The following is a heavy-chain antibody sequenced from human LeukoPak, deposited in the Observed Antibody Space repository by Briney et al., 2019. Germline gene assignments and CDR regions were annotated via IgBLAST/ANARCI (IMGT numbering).Heavy chain of an antibody. D-gene: IGHD3-22*01. V-gene: IGHV3-23*01. J-gene: IGHJ6*02. CDR2: ISGSGGST. CDR3: AKSDRFYYDSSGYFLRYYYYGMDV. Sequence: GGSLRLSCAVSGFTFSSYAMSWVRQAPGKGLEWVSAISGSGGSTYYADSVKGRFTISRDNSKNTLYLQMNSLRAEDTAVYYCAKSDRFYYDSSGYFLRYYYYGMDVWGQGTTVTVSS. CDR1: GFTFSSYA.